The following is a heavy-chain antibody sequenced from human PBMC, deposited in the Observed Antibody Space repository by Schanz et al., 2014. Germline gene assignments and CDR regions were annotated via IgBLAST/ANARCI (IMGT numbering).Heavy chain of an antibody. J-gene: IGHJ4*02. Sequence: EVQLVESGGGLVQPGGSLRLSCVASGFTFSDHYMDWVRQAPGKGLEWVSLIYSGGDTNYAGSVKGRFTISRDGSKNTLYLQMNSLRAEDTAVYYCARKTDSSGTGDYWGQGTLVTVSS. CDR2: IYSGGDT. CDR3: ARKTDSSGTGDY. D-gene: IGHD6-19*01. CDR1: GFTFSDHY. V-gene: IGHV3-66*01.